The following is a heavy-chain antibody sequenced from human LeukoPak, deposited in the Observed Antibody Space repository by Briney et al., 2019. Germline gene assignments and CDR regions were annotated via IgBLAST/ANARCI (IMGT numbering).Heavy chain of an antibody. V-gene: IGHV4-59*01. CDR2: IYYSGST. D-gene: IGHD6-19*01. CDR1: GGSISSYY. Sequence: PSETLSLTCTVSGGSISSYYWSWIRQSPGKGLEWIGYIYYSGSTNYNPSLKSRVTISVDTSKNQFSLKLSSVTAADTAVYYCARTPGIAVAGEFDYWGQGTLVTVSS. J-gene: IGHJ4*02. CDR3: ARTPGIAVAGEFDY.